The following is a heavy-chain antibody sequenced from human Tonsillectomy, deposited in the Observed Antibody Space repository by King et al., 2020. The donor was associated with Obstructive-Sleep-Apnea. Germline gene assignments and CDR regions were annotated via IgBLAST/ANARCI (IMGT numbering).Heavy chain of an antibody. CDR1: GFTFSTYQ. D-gene: IGHD1-1*01. J-gene: IGHJ4*02. CDR3: ATDERALDD. Sequence: VQLVESGGGLVQPGGSLRLSCATSGFTFSTYQMNGVRHTPGKVLEWVAHSGVGSSPIYYADSVKGRFTISRDNARNSPYLQMNNLRAEDTAVYYCATDERALDDWGQGTLVTVSS. CDR2: SGVGSSPI. V-gene: IGHV3-48*01.